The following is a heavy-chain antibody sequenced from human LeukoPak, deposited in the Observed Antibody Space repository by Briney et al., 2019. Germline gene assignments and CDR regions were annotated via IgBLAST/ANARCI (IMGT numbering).Heavy chain of an antibody. V-gene: IGHV3-48*02. J-gene: IGHJ6*02. Sequence: GGSLRLSCAASGFTFSSYSMIWVRQAPGKGLEWVSYISSSSSTIYYADSVKGRFTISRDNAKNSLYLQMNSLRDEDTAVYYCARVLEFSGVNGMDVWGQGTTVTVSS. CDR2: ISSSSSTI. CDR1: GFTFSSYS. D-gene: IGHD2-8*01. CDR3: ARVLEFSGVNGMDV.